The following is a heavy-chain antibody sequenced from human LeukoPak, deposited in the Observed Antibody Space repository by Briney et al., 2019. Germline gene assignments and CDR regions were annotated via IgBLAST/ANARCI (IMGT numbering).Heavy chain of an antibody. CDR3: ARRAGAYSHPYDY. J-gene: IGHJ4*02. D-gene: IGHD4/OR15-4a*01. V-gene: IGHV3-53*01. CDR1: GFTVSSNS. CDR2: IYSDNT. Sequence: PGGSLRFSCTVSGFTVSSNSMSWVRQAPGKGLEWVSFIYSDNTHYSDSVKGRFTISRDNSKNTLYLQMNSLRAEDTAAYYCARRAGAYSHPYDYWGQGTLVTVSS.